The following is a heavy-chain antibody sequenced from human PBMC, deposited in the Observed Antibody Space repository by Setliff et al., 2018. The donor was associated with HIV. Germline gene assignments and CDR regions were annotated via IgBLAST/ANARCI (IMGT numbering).Heavy chain of an antibody. CDR2: IKSNAAGATA. Sequence: PGGSLRLSCVVSGFTTFNPVWMGWVRQAPGKGLEWVGRIKSNAAGATAAYSAPVKGRFTISRDNSKNTLYLQMNRLRAEDTAVYYCAKDDLTLDAFDIWGQGTMVTVSS. CDR3: AKDDLTLDAFDI. CDR1: GFTTFNPVW. V-gene: IGHV3-15*01. J-gene: IGHJ3*02.